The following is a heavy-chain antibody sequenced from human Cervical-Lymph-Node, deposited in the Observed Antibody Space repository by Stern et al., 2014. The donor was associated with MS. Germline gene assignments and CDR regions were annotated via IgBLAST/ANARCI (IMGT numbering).Heavy chain of an antibody. D-gene: IGHD1-14*01. CDR3: ARQTTAWASDV. CDR2: IYPGYSET. V-gene: IGHV5-51*01. Sequence: VQLVQSGAELIRPGESVKIYCKGSGFKFSIYWIAWVRQMPGKGLEWMGIIYPGYSETRYSPSFQGQVTMSADKSTSTAYLQWSSLNASDTSMYFCARQTTAWASDVWGQGTLVTVSS. J-gene: IGHJ4*02. CDR1: GFKFSIYW.